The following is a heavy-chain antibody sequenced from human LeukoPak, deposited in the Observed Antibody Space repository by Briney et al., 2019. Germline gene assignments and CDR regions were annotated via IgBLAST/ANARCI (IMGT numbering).Heavy chain of an antibody. CDR3: AKDVSSSSVSDY. D-gene: IGHD6-6*01. J-gene: IGHJ4*02. Sequence: GGSLRLSCAAYGFTFSSYGMHWVRQAPGKGLEWVAFIRYDGSNKYYADSVKGRFTISRDNSKNTLYLQMNSLRAEDTAVYYCAKDVSSSSVSDYWGQGTLVTVSS. CDR1: GFTFSSYG. V-gene: IGHV3-30*02. CDR2: IRYDGSNK.